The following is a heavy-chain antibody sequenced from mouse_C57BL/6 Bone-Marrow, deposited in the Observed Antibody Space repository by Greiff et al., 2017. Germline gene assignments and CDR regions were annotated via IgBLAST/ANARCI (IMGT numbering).Heavy chain of an antibody. CDR2: ISSGSSTI. CDR3: ARNLFAY. Sequence: EVKVVESGGGLVKPGGSLKLSCAASGFTFSDYGMHWVRQAPEKGLEWVAYISSGSSTIYYADTVKGRFTISRDNAKNTLFLQMSHLKSEDTAMYYCARNLFAYWGQGTLVTVSA. CDR1: GFTFSDYG. J-gene: IGHJ3*01. V-gene: IGHV5-17*03.